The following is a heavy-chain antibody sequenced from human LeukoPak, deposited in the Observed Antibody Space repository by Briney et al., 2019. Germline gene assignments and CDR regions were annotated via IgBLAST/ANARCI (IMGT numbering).Heavy chain of an antibody. CDR3: ARESWSDSVAFDI. V-gene: IGHV3-48*03. Sequence: PGGSLRLSCAVSGFTFSSYEMNWVRQAPGKGLEWVSYISSSGTTIYYADSVKGRFTISRDNAKNSLYLQMNSLRAEDTAMYYCARESWSDSVAFDIWGLGTMVIVSS. CDR2: ISSSGTTI. D-gene: IGHD3-3*01. CDR1: GFTFSSYE. J-gene: IGHJ3*02.